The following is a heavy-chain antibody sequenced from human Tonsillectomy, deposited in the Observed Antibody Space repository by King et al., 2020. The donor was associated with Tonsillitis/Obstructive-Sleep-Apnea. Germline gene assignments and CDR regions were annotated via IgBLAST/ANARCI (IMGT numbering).Heavy chain of an antibody. Sequence: VQLVESGGGLVKPGGSLRLSCAASGFTFSNAWMSWVRQAPGKGLEWLGRIKSKTNGGTTDYAAPVKGRFTISRDVSKNTLYLQMNSLKTEDTAVYYCTRDGGYCSSTSCYYYYMDVWGKGTTVTVSS. CDR1: GFTFSNAW. V-gene: IGHV3-15*01. J-gene: IGHJ6*03. CDR3: TRDGGYCSSTSCYYYYMDV. CDR2: IKSKTNGGTT. D-gene: IGHD2-2*01.